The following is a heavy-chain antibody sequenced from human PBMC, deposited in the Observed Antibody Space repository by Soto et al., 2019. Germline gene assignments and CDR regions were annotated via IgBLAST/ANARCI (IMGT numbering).Heavy chain of an antibody. CDR2: IGVSGGNT. J-gene: IGHJ5*02. V-gene: IGHV3-23*01. CDR3: ARCGTLWYRTNWFDP. Sequence: GGSLRLSCAASGFVFSSYAMSWVRQAPGKGLEWVSGIGVSGGNTYYADSVKGRFTISRDNSKNTLFLQMNNVRAEDTAVYFCARCGTLWYRTNWFDPWGLGTLVTVSS. D-gene: IGHD1-26*01. CDR1: GFVFSSYA.